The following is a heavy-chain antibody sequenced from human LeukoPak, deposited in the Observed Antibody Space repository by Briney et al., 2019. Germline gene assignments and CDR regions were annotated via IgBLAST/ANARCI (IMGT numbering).Heavy chain of an antibody. CDR1: GGSISSGGYY. V-gene: IGHV4-31*03. CDR3: ARGRNSSSWLFDY. D-gene: IGHD6-13*01. J-gene: IGHJ4*02. Sequence: SQTLSLTCTVSGGSISSGGYYWSWIRQHPGKGLEWIGYIYYSGSTYYNPSLKRRVTISVDTSKNQFSLKLSSVTAADTAVYYCARGRNSSSWLFDYWGQGTLVTVSS. CDR2: IYYSGST.